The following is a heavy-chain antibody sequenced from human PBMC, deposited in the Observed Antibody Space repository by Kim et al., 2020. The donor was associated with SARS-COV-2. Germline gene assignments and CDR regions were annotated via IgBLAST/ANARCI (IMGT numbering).Heavy chain of an antibody. D-gene: IGHD6-13*01. CDR1: GFTFSSYA. CDR3: ARQQQLVSLSLPYYGMDV. V-gene: IGHV3-23*01. CDR2: ISGSGGST. J-gene: IGHJ6*02. Sequence: GGSLRLSCAASGFTFSSYAMSWVRQAPGKGLEWVSAISGSGGSTYYADSVKGRFTISRDNSKNTLYLQMNSLRAEDTAVYYCARQQQLVSLSLPYYGMDVWGQGTTVTVSS.